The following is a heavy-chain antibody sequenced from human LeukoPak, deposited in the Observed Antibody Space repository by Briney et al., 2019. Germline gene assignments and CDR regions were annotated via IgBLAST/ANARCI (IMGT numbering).Heavy chain of an antibody. CDR1: KFTFGAYS. D-gene: IGHD6-13*01. J-gene: IGHJ4*02. V-gene: IGHV3-23*01. CDR3: AKFKQQLVPDY. CDR2: ISHSGTPT. Sequence: GGSLRLSCAASKFTFGAYSMNWVRQAPGKGLEWVSSISHSGTPTYYADSVRGRFTISRDNSKNTLYLQMNSLRAEDTAVYYCAKFKQQLVPDYWGQGTLVTVSS.